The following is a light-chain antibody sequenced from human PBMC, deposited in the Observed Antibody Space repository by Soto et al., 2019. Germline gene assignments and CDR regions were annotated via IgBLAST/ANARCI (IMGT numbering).Light chain of an antibody. J-gene: IGKJ2*01. CDR2: AAS. Sequence: DLQMTQSPSSLSASVGDRVTITCRASQSISSYLNWYQQKPGKAPKLLIFAASSLQSGVPSRFSGGGSWTDLTLTISSLQTEDFASYYCQQSYSTPLDTFGQGTKLQIK. CDR1: QSISSY. CDR3: QQSYSTPLDT. V-gene: IGKV1-39*01.